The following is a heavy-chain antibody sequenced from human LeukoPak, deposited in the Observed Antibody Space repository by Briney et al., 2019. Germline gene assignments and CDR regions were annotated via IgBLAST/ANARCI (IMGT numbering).Heavy chain of an antibody. CDR1: GGSISSYY. Sequence: TLSLTCTVSGGSISSYYWSWIRQPPGKALEWLARIDWDDDKYYSTSLKTRLTISKDTSKKQVVLTMTNMDPVDSATYYCARTRPGRSYGGYADYWGQGTLVTVSS. CDR3: ARTRPGRSYGGYADY. CDR2: IDWDDDK. V-gene: IGHV2-70*11. D-gene: IGHD5-12*01. J-gene: IGHJ4*02.